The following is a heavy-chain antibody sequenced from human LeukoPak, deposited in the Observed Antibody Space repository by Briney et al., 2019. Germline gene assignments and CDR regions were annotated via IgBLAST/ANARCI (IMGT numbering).Heavy chain of an antibody. CDR3: ARAVGATMPHFDY. J-gene: IGHJ4*02. Sequence: SVKGSCKASGGTFSSYTISWVRQAPGQGLEWMGRIIPILGIANYAQKFQGRVTITADKSTSTAYMELSSLRSEDTAVYYCARAVGATMPHFDYWGQGTLVTVSS. CDR2: IIPILGIA. V-gene: IGHV1-69*02. D-gene: IGHD1-26*01. CDR1: GGTFSSYT.